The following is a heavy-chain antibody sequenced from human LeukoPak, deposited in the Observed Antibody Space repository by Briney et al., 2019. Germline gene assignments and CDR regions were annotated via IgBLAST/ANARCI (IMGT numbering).Heavy chain of an antibody. D-gene: IGHD3-10*01. J-gene: IGHJ4*02. V-gene: IGHV4-59*01. CDR1: GGSISSYY. CDR3: ARGSYYGSYYFDY. Sequence: PSETLSLTCTVSGGSISSYYWSWIRQPPGKGLEWIGYIYYSGSTNYNPSLKSRVTISVDTSKNQFSLKLSSVTAADTAVYYCARGSYYGSYYFDYWGQGTLVTVSS. CDR2: IYYSGST.